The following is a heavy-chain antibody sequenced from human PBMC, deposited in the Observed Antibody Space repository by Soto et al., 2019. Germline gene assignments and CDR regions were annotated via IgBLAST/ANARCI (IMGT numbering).Heavy chain of an antibody. D-gene: IGHD3-16*01. CDR2: IYGSGSGI. Sequence: SLRLSCTASGLPHSSFAMMWVRQAPGKGLECVSGIYGSGSGIEYADSVKGRFTISRDNSKNTVYLQMTDLRADDTAVYYCAKDAVYNDGLRLMDHWGQGTPVTVSS. CDR3: AKDAVYNDGLRLMDH. V-gene: IGHV3-23*05. J-gene: IGHJ4*02. CDR1: GLPHSSFA.